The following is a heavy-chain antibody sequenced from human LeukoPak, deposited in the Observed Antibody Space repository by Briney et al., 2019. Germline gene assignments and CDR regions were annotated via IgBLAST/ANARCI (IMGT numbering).Heavy chain of an antibody. V-gene: IGHV3-21*01. CDR2: ISISSSYR. Sequence: KPGGSLRLSCAASGFTFSSYSMNWVRQAPGKGQEWVSSISISSSYRYYADSVKGRFTISRDNAKNSLYLQMNSLRAEDTAVYYCARDLGYYDSSGSYWGQGTLVTVSS. CDR3: ARDLGYYDSSGSY. CDR1: GFTFSSYS. J-gene: IGHJ4*02. D-gene: IGHD3-22*01.